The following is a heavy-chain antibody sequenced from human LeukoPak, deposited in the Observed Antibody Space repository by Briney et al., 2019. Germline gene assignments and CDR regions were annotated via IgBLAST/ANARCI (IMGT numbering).Heavy chain of an antibody. D-gene: IGHD6-19*01. Sequence: PRGSLRLSCVVSGFTLRSHDMHWVRQATRKGLEWVSAIGTAGDTYYPDSVKGRFTISRENAKNSLYLQMNSVTAGDTAIYYCTREGPSSYSSAWNDWYFDLWGRGTLVTVSS. CDR3: TREGPSSYSSAWNDWYFDL. CDR2: IGTAGDT. V-gene: IGHV3-13*04. CDR1: GFTLRSHD. J-gene: IGHJ2*01.